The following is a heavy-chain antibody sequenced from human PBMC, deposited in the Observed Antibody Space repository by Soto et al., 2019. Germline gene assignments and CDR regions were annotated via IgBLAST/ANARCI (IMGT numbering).Heavy chain of an antibody. D-gene: IGHD5-18*01. CDR2: ISAYKGNT. V-gene: IGHV1-18*01. CDR3: ARVKYSPPYYHYYCMDV. J-gene: IGHJ6*02. Sequence: QVQLVQSGAEVKKPGASVKVSCKASGYTFTSYAISWVRPAPGQGLEWMGWISAYKGNTNYAQKLQGRVTMTTDTSTSTAYMELRSLRSDDTAVYYGARVKYSPPYYHYYCMDVWGQGTPVTASS. CDR1: GYTFTSYA.